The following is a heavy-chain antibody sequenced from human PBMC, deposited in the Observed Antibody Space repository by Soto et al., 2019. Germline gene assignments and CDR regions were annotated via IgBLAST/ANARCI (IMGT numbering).Heavy chain of an antibody. CDR2: ISSSSSYI. CDR3: ARARLGYCTNGVCPAVYYYYGMDV. CDR1: GFTFSSYS. V-gene: IGHV3-21*01. Sequence: VGSLRLSCAASGFTFSSYSMNWVRQAPGKGLEWVSSISSSSSYIYYADSVKGRFTISRDNAKNSLYLQMNSLRAEDTAVYYCARARLGYCTNGVCPAVYYYYGMDVWGQGTTVTVSS. D-gene: IGHD2-8*01. J-gene: IGHJ6*02.